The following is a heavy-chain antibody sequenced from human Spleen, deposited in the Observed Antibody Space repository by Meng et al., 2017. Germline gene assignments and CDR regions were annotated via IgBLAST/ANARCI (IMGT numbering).Heavy chain of an antibody. CDR1: GHSVSSNNAA. V-gene: IGHV6-1*01. CDR2: TYYRSKWYN. J-gene: IGHJ4*02. Sequence: QIQLQQSLPGLVKPSQTLSRTCAIAGHSVSSNNAAWNWLRQSPSRGLEWLGRTYYRSKWYNDYAVSVKSRITINPDTSKNQFSLQLNSVTPEDTAVYYCARQEGAFDYWGQGTLVTVSS. D-gene: IGHD3-16*01. CDR3: ARQEGAFDY.